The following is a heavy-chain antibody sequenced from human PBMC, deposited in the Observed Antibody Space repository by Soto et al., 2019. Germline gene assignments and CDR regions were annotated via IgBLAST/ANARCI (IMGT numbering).Heavy chain of an antibody. CDR2: ISSTTNYI. CDR3: ARESEDLTSNFDY. Sequence: LXLSFAASWFTFTMYSMNWVRQAPVKGLEWVSSISSTTNYIYYLDSMKGRFTISRDNAKNSLYLEMNSLRAEDTAVYYCARESEDLTSNFDYWGQGTLVTVSS. J-gene: IGHJ4*02. CDR1: WFTFTMYS. V-gene: IGHV3-21*06.